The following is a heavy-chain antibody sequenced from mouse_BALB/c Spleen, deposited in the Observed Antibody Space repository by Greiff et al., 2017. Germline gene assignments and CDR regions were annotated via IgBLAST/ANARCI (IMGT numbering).Heavy chain of an antibody. CDR1: GFTFSSFG. CDR3: ARSLYYGSGFDY. D-gene: IGHD1-1*01. Sequence: DVQLQESGGGLVQPGGSRKLSCAASGFTFSSFGMHWVRQAPEKGLEWVAYISSGSSTIYYADTVKGRFTISRDNPKNTLFLQMTSLRSEDTAMYYCARSLYYGSGFDYWGQGTTLTVSS. J-gene: IGHJ2*01. CDR2: ISSGSSTI. V-gene: IGHV5-17*02.